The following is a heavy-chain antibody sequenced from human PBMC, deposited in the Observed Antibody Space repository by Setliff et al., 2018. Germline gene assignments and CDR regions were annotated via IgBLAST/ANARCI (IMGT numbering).Heavy chain of an antibody. CDR2: FDPDDGET. CDR1: GYTFTTYT. V-gene: IGHV1-24*01. D-gene: IGHD1-26*01. CDR3: ATCVGTSWYDYNFYMDV. Sequence: GASVKVSCKASGYTFTTYTMSWMRQAPGQGPEWMGGFDPDDGETVYARKFQGRVTMTEDTSTNTAYMELSSLRSEDTAVYYCATCVGTSWYDYNFYMDVWGIGTTVTVSS. J-gene: IGHJ6*03.